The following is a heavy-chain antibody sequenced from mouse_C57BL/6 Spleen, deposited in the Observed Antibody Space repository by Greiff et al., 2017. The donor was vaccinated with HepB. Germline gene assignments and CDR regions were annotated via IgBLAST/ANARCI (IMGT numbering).Heavy chain of an antibody. D-gene: IGHD1-2*01. CDR1: GYAFSSYW. CDR3: ARSAPYYYAMDY. V-gene: IGHV1-80*01. J-gene: IGHJ4*01. CDR2: IYPGDGDT. Sequence: QLQQSGAELVKPGASVKISCKASGYAFSSYWMNWVKQRPGKGLEWIGQIYPGDGDTNYNGKFKGKATLTADKSSSTAYMQLSSLTSEDSAFYFCARSAPYYYAMDYWGQGTSVTVSS.